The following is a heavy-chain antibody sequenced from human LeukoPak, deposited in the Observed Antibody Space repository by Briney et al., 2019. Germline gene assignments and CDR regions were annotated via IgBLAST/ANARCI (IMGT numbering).Heavy chain of an antibody. J-gene: IGHJ4*02. Sequence: GGSLRLSCAASGFTFSNAWMNWVRQAPGKGLEWVGRIKSKTDGGTTDYAAPVKGRFTISRDDSKNTLYLQMNSLKTEDTAVYYCTTDRNYDYVWRSYRYKFGPDYWGQGTLVTVSS. CDR2: IKSKTDGGTT. CDR1: GFTFSNAW. V-gene: IGHV3-15*01. D-gene: IGHD3-16*02. CDR3: TTDRNYDYVWRSYRYKFGPDY.